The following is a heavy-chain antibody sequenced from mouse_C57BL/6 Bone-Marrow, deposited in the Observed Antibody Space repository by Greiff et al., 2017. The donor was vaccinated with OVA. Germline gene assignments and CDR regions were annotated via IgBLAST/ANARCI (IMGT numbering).Heavy chain of an antibody. CDR2: IDPENGDT. V-gene: IGHV14-4*01. CDR1: GFNIKDDY. Sequence: EVQLQQSGAELVRPGASVKLSCTASGFNIKDDYMHWVKQRPEQGLEWIGWIDPENGDTEYASKFLGKATITADTSSNTAYLQLSSLTSEDTAVYYCTTDYYGSSYDYWGQGTTLTVSS. J-gene: IGHJ2*01. D-gene: IGHD1-1*01. CDR3: TTDYYGSSYDY.